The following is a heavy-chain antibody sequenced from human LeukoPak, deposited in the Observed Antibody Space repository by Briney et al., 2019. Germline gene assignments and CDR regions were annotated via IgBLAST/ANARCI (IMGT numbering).Heavy chain of an antibody. V-gene: IGHV3-64*01. J-gene: IGHJ3*02. D-gene: IGHD3-22*01. CDR2: ISSNGGST. CDR1: GFTFSSYA. Sequence: PGGSLRLSCAASGFTFSSYAMHWVRQAPGEGLEYVSAISSNGGSTYYANSVKGRFTISRDNSKNTLYLQMGSLRAEDMAVYYCAREGYYDSSGPFDIWGQGTMVTVSS. CDR3: AREGYYDSSGPFDI.